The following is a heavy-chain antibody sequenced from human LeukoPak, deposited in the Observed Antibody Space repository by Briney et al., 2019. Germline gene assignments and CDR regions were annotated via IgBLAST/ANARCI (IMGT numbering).Heavy chain of an antibody. D-gene: IGHD6-19*01. Sequence: GGSLRLSCAASGFTVSSNYMSWVRQAPGKGLEWVSVIYSGGSTYYADSVKGRFTISRHNSKNTLYLQMNSLRAEDTAVYYCARTYSSGWYPSFDYWGQGTLVTVSS. CDR3: ARTYSSGWYPSFDY. CDR1: GFTVSSNY. J-gene: IGHJ4*02. CDR2: IYSGGST. V-gene: IGHV3-53*04.